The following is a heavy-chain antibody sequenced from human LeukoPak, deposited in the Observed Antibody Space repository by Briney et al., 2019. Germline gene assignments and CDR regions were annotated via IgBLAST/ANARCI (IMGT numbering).Heavy chain of an antibody. CDR2: IYYSGST. V-gene: IGHV4-59*01. Sequence: PSETLSLTCTVSGGSISSYYWSWIRQPPGKGLEWIGYIYYSGSTNYNPSLKSRVTISVDTSKNQFSLKLSSVTAADTAVYYCARDMAAAGTSYNWFDPWGQGTLVTVSS. J-gene: IGHJ5*02. CDR3: ARDMAAAGTSYNWFDP. CDR1: GGSISSYY. D-gene: IGHD6-13*01.